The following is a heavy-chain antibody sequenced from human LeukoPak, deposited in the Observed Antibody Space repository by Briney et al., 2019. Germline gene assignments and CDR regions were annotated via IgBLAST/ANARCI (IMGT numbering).Heavy chain of an antibody. CDR3: ARDGPDNYYYYGMDV. D-gene: IGHD2-2*01. J-gene: IGHJ6*02. Sequence: GGSLRLSCAASGFTLSSNYMNWVRQAPGKGLEGVSVIYSGGSTYYADSVKDRFTISRDNSKSTLYLQMNSLRAEDTAVYYCARDGPDNYYYYGMDVWGQGTTVTVSS. CDR2: IYSGGST. V-gene: IGHV3-66*01. CDR1: GFTLSSNY.